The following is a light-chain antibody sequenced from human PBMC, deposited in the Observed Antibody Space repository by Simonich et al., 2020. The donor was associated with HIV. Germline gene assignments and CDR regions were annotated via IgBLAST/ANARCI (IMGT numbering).Light chain of an antibody. J-gene: IGLJ2*01. Sequence: QSALTQPASVSGSPGQSITISCAGTNSDVGGYNYVSWYQQHPGKAPKLMISEDIKRPSGVSNRFAGSKSGNTASLTISGLQAEDEADYYCCSYAGTTFVVFGGGTKLTVL. CDR1: NSDVGGYNY. CDR2: EDI. CDR3: CSYAGTTFVV. V-gene: IGLV2-23*01.